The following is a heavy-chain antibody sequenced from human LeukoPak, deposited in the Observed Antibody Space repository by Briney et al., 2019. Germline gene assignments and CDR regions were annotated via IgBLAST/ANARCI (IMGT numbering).Heavy chain of an antibody. V-gene: IGHV3-48*03. CDR1: GFTFSVFE. D-gene: IGHD2-15*01. CDR2: ISSGGTTI. Sequence: TGGSLRLSCAASGFTFSVFEMNWVRQAPGKGVEWVSDISSGGTTIFYADSVKGRFTISRDNAKNSLYLQMNSLRDEDTAIYYCTRGLVVWGQGALVTVSS. J-gene: IGHJ4*02. CDR3: TRGLVV.